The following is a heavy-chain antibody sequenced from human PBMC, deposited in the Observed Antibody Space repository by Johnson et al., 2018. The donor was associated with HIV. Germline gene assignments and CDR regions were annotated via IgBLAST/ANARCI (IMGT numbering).Heavy chain of an antibody. CDR3: AKVKEQQLVRAAAFDI. V-gene: IGHV3-30*02. D-gene: IGHD6-13*01. Sequence: QEQLVESGGGVVQPGGSLRLSCAASGFTFSSYGMHWVRQAPGKGLEWVAFIRYDGSNKYYADSVKGRFTISRDNSKNRLYLQMNDLRAEDTAIYYCAKVKEQQLVRAAAFDIWGQGTMVTVSS. CDR2: IRYDGSNK. J-gene: IGHJ3*02. CDR1: GFTFSSYG.